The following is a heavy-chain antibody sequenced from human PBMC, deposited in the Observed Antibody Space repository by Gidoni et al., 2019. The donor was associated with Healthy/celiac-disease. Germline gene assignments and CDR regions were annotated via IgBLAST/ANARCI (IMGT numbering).Heavy chain of an antibody. D-gene: IGHD6-13*01. Sequence: QVQLQQWGAGLLKPSETLSLTCAVYGGSFSGYYWSWIRQPPGKGLEWIGEINHSGSTNYNPALKSRVTISVDTSKNQFSLKLSSVTAADTAVYYCARRRWGIAAAGARAQRYYFDYWGQGTLVTVSS. CDR3: ARRRWGIAAAGARAQRYYFDY. J-gene: IGHJ4*02. V-gene: IGHV4-34*01. CDR1: GGSFSGYY. CDR2: INHSGST.